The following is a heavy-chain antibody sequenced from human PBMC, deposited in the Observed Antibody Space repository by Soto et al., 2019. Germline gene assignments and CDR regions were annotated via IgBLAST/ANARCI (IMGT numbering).Heavy chain of an antibody. Sequence: SETLSLTCTVSGGSISSYYWSWIRQPPGKGLEWIGYIYYSGSTNYNPSLKSRVTISVDTSKNQFSLKLSSVTAADTAVYYCARGSWSSGWYFWFDPWGQGTLVTVS. CDR3: ARGSWSSGWYFWFDP. CDR1: GGSISSYY. J-gene: IGHJ5*02. CDR2: IYYSGST. D-gene: IGHD6-19*01. V-gene: IGHV4-59*01.